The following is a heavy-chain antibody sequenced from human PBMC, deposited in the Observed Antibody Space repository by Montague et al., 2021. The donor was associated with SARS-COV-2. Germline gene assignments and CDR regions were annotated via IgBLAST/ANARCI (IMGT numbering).Heavy chain of an antibody. D-gene: IGHD2-2*01. V-gene: IGHV4-59*01. CDR3: ARLAPERHCSVATCSPH. J-gene: IGHJ4*02. Sequence: SETLSLTCTVSGAPINAYYWTWIRQPPGKGLEYIGFTYYSGSANYNPSLKSRVTISVDKSKNQFSLTLTSATAADTAMYYCARLAPERHCSVATCSPHWGQGILVTVSS. CDR1: GAPINAYY. CDR2: TYYSGSA.